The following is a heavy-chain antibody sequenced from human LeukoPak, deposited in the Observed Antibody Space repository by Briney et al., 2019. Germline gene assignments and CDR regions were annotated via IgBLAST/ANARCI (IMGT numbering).Heavy chain of an antibody. J-gene: IGHJ3*02. V-gene: IGHV3-30*04. CDR1: GFTFSSYA. CDR2: ISYDGSNK. CDR3: ARADIVVVPAAPRGDAFDI. D-gene: IGHD2-2*01. Sequence: PGGSLRLSCAASGFTFSSYAMHWVRQAPGKGLEWVAVISYDGSNKYYADSVKGRFTISRDNSKNTLYLQMNSLRAEDTAVYYCARADIVVVPAAPRGDAFDIWGQGTMVTVSS.